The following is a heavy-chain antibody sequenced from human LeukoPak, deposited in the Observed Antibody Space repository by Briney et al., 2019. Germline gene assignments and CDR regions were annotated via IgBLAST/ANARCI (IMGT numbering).Heavy chain of an antibody. CDR3: AELGITMIGGV. Sequence: GGSLRLSCAASGFTFSSSAMNWVRQAPGKGLQWVSAISSSGSTIYYADSVKGRFTISRDNAKNSLYLQMNSLRAEDTAVYYCAELGITMIGGVWGKGTTVTISS. J-gene: IGHJ6*04. CDR2: ISSSGSTI. V-gene: IGHV3-48*03. D-gene: IGHD3-10*02. CDR1: GFTFSSSA.